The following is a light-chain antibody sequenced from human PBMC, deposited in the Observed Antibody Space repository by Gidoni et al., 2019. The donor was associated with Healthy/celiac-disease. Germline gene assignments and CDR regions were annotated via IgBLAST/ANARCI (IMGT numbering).Light chain of an antibody. Sequence: DIVMTQSPDSLAVSLGERATINCKSSQSFLYSSNNKNYLAWYQQKPGQPPKLLIYWASTRESGVPDRFRGSGAWTDFTLTISSLQAEDVAVYYCQQYYSTPTWTFGQGTKVEIK. J-gene: IGKJ1*01. CDR2: WAS. CDR1: QSFLYSSNNKNY. V-gene: IGKV4-1*01. CDR3: QQYYSTPTWT.